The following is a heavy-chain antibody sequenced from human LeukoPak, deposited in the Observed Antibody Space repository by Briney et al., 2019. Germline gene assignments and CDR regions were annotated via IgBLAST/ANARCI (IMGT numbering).Heavy chain of an antibody. CDR3: ARGRGGAWVRFLEWSPTHDAFDI. D-gene: IGHD3-3*01. CDR2: ISDYNSDYNDNI. J-gene: IGHJ3*02. CDR1: GYTFRNYG. V-gene: IGHV1-18*01. Sequence: ASVKVSCKASGYTFRNYGINWVRQAPGQRLQWMGWISDYNSDYNDNIKYEQKFQGRVTMTTDTSTSTAYMELSSLRSEDTAVYYCARGRGGAWVRFLEWSPTHDAFDIWGQGTMVTVSS.